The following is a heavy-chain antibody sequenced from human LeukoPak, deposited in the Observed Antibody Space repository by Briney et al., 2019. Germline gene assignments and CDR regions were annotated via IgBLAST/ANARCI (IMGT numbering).Heavy chain of an antibody. D-gene: IGHD1-26*01. Sequence: SETLSLTCTVYGGSITSYHYSWIRQPPGKGLEWIGYIYYSGSTNDNPSLRSRVTISVDTSKNEFSLKRSSVTSADTAVYYCARGGSGTYYHYWGQGTLVTVCS. J-gene: IGHJ4*02. CDR3: ARGGSGTYYHY. CDR1: GGSITSYH. V-gene: IGHV4-59*01. CDR2: IYYSGST.